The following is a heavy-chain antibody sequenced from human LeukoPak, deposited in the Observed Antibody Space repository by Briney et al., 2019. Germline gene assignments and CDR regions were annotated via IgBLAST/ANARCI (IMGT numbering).Heavy chain of an antibody. Sequence: SETLSLTCAVYGGSFSGYFWSWIRQPPGKGLEWIGEINHSGSTNYNPSLKSLVTISVDTSKNQFSLNLSSVTAADTALYYCARQDENDYWFDPWGQGTLLTVSS. D-gene: IGHD2-21*02. V-gene: IGHV4-34*01. CDR1: GGSFSGYF. CDR3: ARQDENDYWFDP. J-gene: IGHJ5*02. CDR2: INHSGST.